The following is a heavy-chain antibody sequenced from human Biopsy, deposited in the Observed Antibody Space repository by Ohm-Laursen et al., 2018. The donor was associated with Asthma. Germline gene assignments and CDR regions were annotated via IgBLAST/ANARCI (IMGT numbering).Heavy chain of an antibody. V-gene: IGHV1-69*01. J-gene: IGHJ4*02. D-gene: IGHD2-2*01. CDR3: ARKAGSCISRTCYSLDF. Sequence: SSVKVSCKSLGGTFNNYVIGWVRQAPGQGLEWMGGSNSVFGTTTYPQKFQDRVTITADDSTSTVYMELSSLRSEDTAVYYCARKAGSCISRTCYSLDFWGQGTLVTVSS. CDR1: GGTFNNYV. CDR2: SNSVFGTT.